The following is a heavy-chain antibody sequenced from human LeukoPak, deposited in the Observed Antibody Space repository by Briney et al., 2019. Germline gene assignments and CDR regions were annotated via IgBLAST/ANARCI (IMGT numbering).Heavy chain of an antibody. Sequence: PSETLSLTCAVYSGSFSDYYWSWIRQPPGKGLVWIGEINHSGSTNYNPSLKSRVTFSVDTSKNQFSLKLSSVTAADTAIYYCARGYPGYYYYYMDVWGKGTTVTVSS. CDR2: INHSGST. V-gene: IGHV4-34*01. D-gene: IGHD2-2*02. CDR3: ARGYPGYYYYYMDV. CDR1: SGSFSDYY. J-gene: IGHJ6*03.